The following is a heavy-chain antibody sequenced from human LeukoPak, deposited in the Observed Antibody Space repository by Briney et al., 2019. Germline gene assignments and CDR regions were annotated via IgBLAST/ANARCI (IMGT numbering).Heavy chain of an antibody. J-gene: IGHJ4*02. CDR2: IKQDGSDK. D-gene: IGHD1-1*01. V-gene: IGHV3-7*01. CDR3: ARLTGTTGFDY. CDR1: GFPFSSYW. Sequence: HPGGSLRLSCAASGFPFSSYWMSWVRQAPGKGLEWVANIKQDGSDKYYVDSVKRRFTISRDNAKNSLYLQLNSLRADDTAVYYCARLTGTTGFDYWGQGTLVTVSS.